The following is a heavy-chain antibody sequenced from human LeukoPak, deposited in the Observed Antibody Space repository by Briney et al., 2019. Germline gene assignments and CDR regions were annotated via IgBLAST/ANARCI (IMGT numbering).Heavy chain of an antibody. D-gene: IGHD3-10*01. CDR3: AKSCDYYGAGSYYKRDY. V-gene: IGHV4-39*01. J-gene: IGHJ4*02. Sequence: SETLSLTCTVSGGSITSSSYYWGWIRQPPGKGVEWIRSMYYSGTTYYNPSFKSRVTISVDTSRNQFSLKLRSVTAAYTAVYYYAKSCDYYGAGSYYKRDYWGQGTLVTVSS. CDR2: MYYSGTT. CDR1: GGSITSSSYY.